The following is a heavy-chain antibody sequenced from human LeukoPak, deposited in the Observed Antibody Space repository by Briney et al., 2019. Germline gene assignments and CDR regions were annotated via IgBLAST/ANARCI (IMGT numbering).Heavy chain of an antibody. J-gene: IGHJ5*02. D-gene: IGHD3-3*01. CDR1: GGSINNYF. Sequence: SETLSLICTVSGGSINNYFWSWIRQPPGKGLEWLGYVYYSGSTRYSPSLKSRVTISLDTSKNQFSLKLSSVTAADTAVYFCVRHLMTIFGVVIKPGPFDPWGQGTLVTVSS. V-gene: IGHV4-59*08. CDR3: VRHLMTIFGVVIKPGPFDP. CDR2: VYYSGST.